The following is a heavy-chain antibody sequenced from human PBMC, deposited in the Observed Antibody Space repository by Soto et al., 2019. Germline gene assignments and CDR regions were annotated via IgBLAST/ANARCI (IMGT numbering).Heavy chain of an antibody. D-gene: IGHD6-19*01. CDR3: AKDVQHYSSGSLDY. J-gene: IGHJ4*02. V-gene: IGHV3-23*01. CDR1: GFTFSSYA. Sequence: GGSLRLSCAASGFTFSSYAMGWVRQAPGKGLEWVSGISDSGGSTYYADSVKGRFTISRDNSKNTLYLQMNSLRAEDAAVYYCAKDVQHYSSGSLDYWGQGTLVNVSS. CDR2: ISDSGGST.